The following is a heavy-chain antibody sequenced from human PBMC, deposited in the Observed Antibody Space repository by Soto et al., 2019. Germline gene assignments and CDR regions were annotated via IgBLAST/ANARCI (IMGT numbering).Heavy chain of an antibody. J-gene: IGHJ4*02. CDR2: IIASLGIT. V-gene: IGHV1-69*04. CDR1: GGTFSSYT. D-gene: IGHD4-17*01. Sequence: GASVKVSCKASGGTFSSYTISWVRQAPGQRLEWMGRIIASLGITNYAQKFQGRVTITRDTSASTAYMELSSLRSEDTAVYYCARDLGYGDSDYWGQGTLVTVSS. CDR3: ARDLGYGDSDY.